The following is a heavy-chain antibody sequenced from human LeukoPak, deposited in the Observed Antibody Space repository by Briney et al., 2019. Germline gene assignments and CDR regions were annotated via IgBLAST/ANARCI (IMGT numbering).Heavy chain of an antibody. J-gene: IGHJ6*02. V-gene: IGHV3-21*01. CDR2: ISSSSGYI. CDR3: ARGIAAAGTGTPPYYYYYGMDV. Sequence: GGSLRLSCAASGFTFSSYSMNWVRQAPGKGLEWVSSISSSSGYIYYADSVKGRFTISRDNAKNSLYLQMNSLRAEDTAVYYCARGIAAAGTGTPPYYYYYGMDVWGQGTTVTVSS. CDR1: GFTFSSYS. D-gene: IGHD6-13*01.